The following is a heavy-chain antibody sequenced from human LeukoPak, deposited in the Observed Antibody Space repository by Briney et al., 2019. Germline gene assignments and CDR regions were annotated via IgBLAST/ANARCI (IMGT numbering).Heavy chain of an antibody. Sequence: SQTLSLTCGISGDSVSNNSAAWTWIRQSPSRGLEWLGRTYYRSKWYSDYAVSVKSRITINPDTSKNQFSLQLNSVNPEDTAVYYCSRGPGGRFDYWGQGTLVTVSS. V-gene: IGHV6-1*01. CDR3: SRGPGGRFDY. J-gene: IGHJ4*02. D-gene: IGHD3-10*01. CDR2: TYYRSKWYS. CDR1: GDSVSNNSAA.